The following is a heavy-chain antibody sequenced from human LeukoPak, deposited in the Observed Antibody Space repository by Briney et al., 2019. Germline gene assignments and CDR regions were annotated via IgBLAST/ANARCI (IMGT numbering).Heavy chain of an antibody. CDR2: IYYSGST. V-gene: IGHV4-31*03. CDR1: GGSISSGGYY. Sequence: PSETLSLTCTVSGGSISSGGYYWSWIRQHPGKGLEWIGYIYYSGSTYYNPSLKSRVTISVDTSKNQFSLKLSSVTAADTAVYYCARARSRYFDWLLADAFDIWGQGTMVTVSS. CDR3: ARARSRYFDWLLADAFDI. J-gene: IGHJ3*02. D-gene: IGHD3-9*01.